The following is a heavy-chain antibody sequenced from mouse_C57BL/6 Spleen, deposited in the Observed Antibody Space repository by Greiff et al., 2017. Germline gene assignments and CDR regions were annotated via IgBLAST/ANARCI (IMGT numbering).Heavy chain of an antibody. CDR1: GYTFTDYY. CDR2: INPNNGGT. J-gene: IGHJ2*01. Sequence: EVQLQQPGPELVKPGASVKISCKASGYTFTDYYMNWVKQSHGKSLEWIGDINPNNGGTSYNQKFKGKATLTVDKSSSTAYMDLRSLTSEDSAVYDCARGKVVACFDYWGQGTTLTVSS. D-gene: IGHD1-1*01. V-gene: IGHV1-26*01. CDR3: ARGKVVACFDY.